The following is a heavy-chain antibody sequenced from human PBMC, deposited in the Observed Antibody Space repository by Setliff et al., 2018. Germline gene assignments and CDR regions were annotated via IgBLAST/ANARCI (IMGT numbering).Heavy chain of an antibody. CDR3: ARGGLRWFNFDY. CDR2: IYTSGST. Sequence: KPSETLSLTCTVSGGSISSGSYYWSWIRQPAGKGLEWIGHIYTSGSTNYNPSLKSRVTISVDTSKNQFSLKLSSVTAADTAVYYCARGGLRWFNFDYWGQGTLVTVSS. D-gene: IGHD4-17*01. V-gene: IGHV4-61*09. CDR1: GGSISSGSYY. J-gene: IGHJ4*02.